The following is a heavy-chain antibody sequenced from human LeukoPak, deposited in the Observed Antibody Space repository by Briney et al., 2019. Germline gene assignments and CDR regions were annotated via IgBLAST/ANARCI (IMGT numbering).Heavy chain of an antibody. D-gene: IGHD2-8*01. CDR1: GGSISSSSYY. CDR3: ARDLNGSIDY. J-gene: IGHJ4*02. V-gene: IGHV4-39*07. CDR2: IYYSGST. Sequence: KPSETLSLTCTVSGGSISSSSYYWGWIRQPPGKGLEWIGSIYYSGSTYYNPSLKSRVTISVDTSKNQFSLKLSSVTAADTAVYYCARDLNGSIDYWGQGTLVTVSS.